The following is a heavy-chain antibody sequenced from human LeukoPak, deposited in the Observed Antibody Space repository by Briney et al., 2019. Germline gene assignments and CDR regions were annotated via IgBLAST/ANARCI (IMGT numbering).Heavy chain of an antibody. D-gene: IGHD2-2*01. Sequence: GASVKVSCKASGYTFTSYYMHWVRQAPGQGLEWMGIINPSGGSTSYAQKFQGRVTMTRDTSTSTVYMELSSLRSEDTAVYYCARVVVPAASYAPGGPLELRLGAFDIWGQGTMVTVSS. J-gene: IGHJ3*02. CDR2: INPSGGST. V-gene: IGHV1-46*01. CDR3: ARVVVPAASYAPGGPLELRLGAFDI. CDR1: GYTFTSYY.